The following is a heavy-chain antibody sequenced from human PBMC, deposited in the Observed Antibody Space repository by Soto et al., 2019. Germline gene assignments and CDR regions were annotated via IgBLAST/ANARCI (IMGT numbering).Heavy chain of an antibody. Sequence: QVQLQQSGPGLVKPSETLTLTCTVSGGSVTSGNNYWSWIRQSPGKGLEWIGYIYSSGTTNYNLPLKSRVTVSLDTSKSQVSLRLSSMTAADTAVYFCARDRGVGCSGGRCYFYAMDVWGQGTTVTVAS. D-gene: IGHD2-15*01. CDR1: GGSVTSGNNY. J-gene: IGHJ6*02. V-gene: IGHV4-61*01. CDR2: IYSSGTT. CDR3: ARDRGVGCSGGRCYFYAMDV.